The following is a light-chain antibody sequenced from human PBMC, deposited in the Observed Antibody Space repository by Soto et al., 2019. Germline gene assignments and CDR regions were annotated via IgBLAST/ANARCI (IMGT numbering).Light chain of an antibody. V-gene: IGKV3-15*01. CDR1: QSVSSN. Sequence: EIVMTQSPATLSVSPGERATLSCRASQSVSSNLAWYQQKPGQAPRLLIYGASTRATGIPARFSGSGSGTEFTLTISSLQSEDFAVYYCQQYNNWPPRWTFGRGTKVEIE. J-gene: IGKJ1*01. CDR3: QQYNNWPPRWT. CDR2: GAS.